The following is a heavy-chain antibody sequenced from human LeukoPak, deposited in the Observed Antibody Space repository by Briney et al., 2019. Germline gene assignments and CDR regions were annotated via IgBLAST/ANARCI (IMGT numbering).Heavy chain of an antibody. J-gene: IGHJ6*02. Sequence: ASVKVSCKASGYTFTSYGISWVRQAPGQGLEWMGWISAYNGNTNYAQKLQGRVTMTTDTSTSTAYMELSSLRSEDTAVYYCAMGSPHEVRYYYYYGMDVWGQGTTVTVSS. D-gene: IGHD3-16*01. CDR2: ISAYNGNT. CDR1: GYTFTSYG. V-gene: IGHV1-18*01. CDR3: AMGSPHEVRYYYYYGMDV.